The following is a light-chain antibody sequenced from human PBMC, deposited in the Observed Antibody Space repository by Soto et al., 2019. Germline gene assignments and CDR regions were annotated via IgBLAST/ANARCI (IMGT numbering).Light chain of an antibody. CDR3: QQYVSSPIT. CDR1: QSVSSSY. Sequence: EIVLTKSPGTLSLSPGERATLSCRASQSVSSSYLAWYQQKPGQAPRLLIYGASSRATGIPDRFSGSGSGTDFTLTISSLEPEDFAVYYCQQYVSSPITFGQGTRLEIK. V-gene: IGKV3-20*01. J-gene: IGKJ5*01. CDR2: GAS.